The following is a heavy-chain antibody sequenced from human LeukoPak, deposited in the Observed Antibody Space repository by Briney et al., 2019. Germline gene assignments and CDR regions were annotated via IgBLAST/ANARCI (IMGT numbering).Heavy chain of an antibody. D-gene: IGHD1-26*01. CDR1: GGSISSDDYY. Sequence: SETLSLTCTVSGGSISSDDYYWSWIRQPPGKGLEWIGHIYYSGNTNYTPSLKSRVTISVDTSKNQFSLKLSSVTAADTAAYYCARDIGGATYFDYWGQGTLVTVSS. CDR3: ARDIGGATYFDY. V-gene: IGHV4-61*08. J-gene: IGHJ4*02. CDR2: IYYSGNT.